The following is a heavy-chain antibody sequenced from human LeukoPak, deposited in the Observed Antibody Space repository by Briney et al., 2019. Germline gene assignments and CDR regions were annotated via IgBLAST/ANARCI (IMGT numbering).Heavy chain of an antibody. D-gene: IGHD6-19*01. Sequence: GGSLRLSCAASGFTFSSYWMHWVRQAPGKGLVWVSRINSDGSSTSYADSVKGRFTISRDNAKNTLYLQMNSLRAEDTAVYYCARDGRSSGWYYYYYYYMDVWGKGTTVTVSS. CDR1: GFTFSSYW. V-gene: IGHV3-74*01. J-gene: IGHJ6*03. CDR3: ARDGRSSGWYYYYYYYMDV. CDR2: INSDGSST.